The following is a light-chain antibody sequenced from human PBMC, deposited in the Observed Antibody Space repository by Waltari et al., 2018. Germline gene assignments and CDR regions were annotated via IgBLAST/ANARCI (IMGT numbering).Light chain of an antibody. V-gene: IGLV1-51*01. J-gene: IGLJ2*01. CDR2: DKD. Sequence: QSVLTQPPSVSAAPGQRVTISCSGRRSNVEYNYVSWYRQLPGTAPNLLIYDKDKRPSGIPDRFSGSKSGTAATLGITGLQTGDEADYYCGTWDSSLTAVVFGGGTKLTVL. CDR1: RSNVEYNY. CDR3: GTWDSSLTAVV.